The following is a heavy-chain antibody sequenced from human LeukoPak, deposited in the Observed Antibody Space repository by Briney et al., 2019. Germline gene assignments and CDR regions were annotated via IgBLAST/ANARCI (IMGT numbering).Heavy chain of an antibody. Sequence: GGSLRLSCAASGFIFNNYAMGWVRQAPGKGLEGVSSISGTGATTYYADSVKGRFAISRDNSKNTLYLQMSSLRAEDTAVYYCAKDQRFGDLDDYRGQGTLVTVSS. V-gene: IGHV3-23*01. D-gene: IGHD3-10*01. J-gene: IGHJ4*02. CDR1: GFIFNNYA. CDR2: ISGTGATT. CDR3: AKDQRFGDLDDY.